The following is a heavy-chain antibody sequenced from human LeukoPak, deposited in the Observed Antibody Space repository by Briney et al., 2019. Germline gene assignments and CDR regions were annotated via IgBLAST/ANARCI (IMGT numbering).Heavy chain of an antibody. CDR3: ATDAYCSGSSCQVQEDY. Sequence: SEKVSCKASGGTFSSYAISWVRQAPGQGLEWMGGIIPIFGTANYAQKFQGRVTIIADKSTSTVYMDLSSLTSKDTAVYYCATDAYCSGSSCQVQEDYWGQGTLVTVSS. CDR2: IIPIFGTA. CDR1: GGTFSSYA. D-gene: IGHD2-15*01. V-gene: IGHV1-69*06. J-gene: IGHJ4*02.